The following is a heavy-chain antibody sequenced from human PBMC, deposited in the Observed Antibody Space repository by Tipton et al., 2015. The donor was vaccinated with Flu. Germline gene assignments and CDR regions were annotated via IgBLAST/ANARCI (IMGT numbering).Heavy chain of an antibody. J-gene: IGHJ4*02. CDR1: GFTFSSYW. D-gene: IGHD1-1*01. V-gene: IGHV3-74*01. CDR2: IDSDGSST. Sequence: SLRLSCAAPGFTFSSYWMHWVRQAAGKGLVWVSRIDSDGSSTGYADSVKGRFTISRDNARNTLYLEMNSLRAEDTAVYYCARGFSGPQQLPSGYWGQGTLVTVSS. CDR3: ARGFSGPQQLPSGY.